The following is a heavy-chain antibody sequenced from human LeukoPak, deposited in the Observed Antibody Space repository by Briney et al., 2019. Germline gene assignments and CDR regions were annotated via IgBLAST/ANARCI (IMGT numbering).Heavy chain of an antibody. J-gene: IGHJ4*02. CDR3: ARARFIGRRFIAVAGTKKYYFDY. V-gene: IGHV1-8*01. Sequence: ASVTVSCTASGYTFTSYDINWVRQATGQGLEWMGWMNPNSGNTGYAQKFQGRVTMTRNTSISTAYMELSSLRSEDTAVYYCARARFIGRRFIAVAGTKKYYFDYWGQGTLVTVSS. CDR1: GYTFTSYD. CDR2: MNPNSGNT. D-gene: IGHD6-19*01.